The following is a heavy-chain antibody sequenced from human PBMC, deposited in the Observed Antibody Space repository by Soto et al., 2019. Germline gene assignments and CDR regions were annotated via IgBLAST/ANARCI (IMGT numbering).Heavy chain of an antibody. V-gene: IGHV3-23*01. CDR1: GFTLTTYA. D-gene: IGHD3-22*01. Sequence: QSGGSLRLSCAASGFTLTTYAMSWVRQAPGKGLEWVSGISGSGANTYYADSVRGRFTVSRDYSENTLYLQMDNLRAEDTALYYCSKGNHICGYYEWLDPWVHGTMVADYS. J-gene: IGHJ5*02. CDR2: ISGSGANT. CDR3: SKGNHICGYYEWLDP.